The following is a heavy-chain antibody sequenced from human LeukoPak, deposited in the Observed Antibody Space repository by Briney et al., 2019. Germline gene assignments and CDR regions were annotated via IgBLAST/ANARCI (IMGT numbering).Heavy chain of an antibody. J-gene: IGHJ4*02. Sequence: SETLSLTCSVSGGSISSYYWSWIRQPPGKGLEWIGYIYYSGSTNYNPSLKSRVTISVDTSKNQFSLKLSSVTAADTVVYYCARGYGSGSYYSRWGQGTLVTVSS. CDR3: ARGYGSGSYYSR. V-gene: IGHV4-59*01. CDR1: GGSISSYY. D-gene: IGHD3-10*01. CDR2: IYYSGST.